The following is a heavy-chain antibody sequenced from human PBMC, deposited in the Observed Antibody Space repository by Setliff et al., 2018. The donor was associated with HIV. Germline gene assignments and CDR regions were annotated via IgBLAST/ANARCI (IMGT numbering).Heavy chain of an antibody. CDR2: IYTSGST. J-gene: IGHJ4*02. V-gene: IGHV4-61*02. CDR3: ARWIVSGGSFPSFDS. Sequence: SETLSLTCTASGGSISSGSYYWSWIRQPAGKGLEWIGRIYTSGSTNYNPSLKSRVTISVDTSKNQFSLKLSSVTAADTALYYCARWIVSGGSFPSFDSWGQGTLVTVSS. CDR1: GGSISSGSYY. D-gene: IGHD2-15*01.